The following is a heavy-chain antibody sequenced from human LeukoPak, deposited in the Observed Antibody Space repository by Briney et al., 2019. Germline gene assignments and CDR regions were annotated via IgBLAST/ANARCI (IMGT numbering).Heavy chain of an antibody. D-gene: IGHD5-12*01. CDR3: AKDKGAHVWATWDY. V-gene: IGHV3-23*01. Sequence: GGSLRLSCAASGFTFSSYAMSWVRQAPGKGREGVSAISGSGGSKYYADSVKGRFTIYRDNSKNTLYLQMKSLRAEDTAVYYCAKDKGAHVWATWDYWGQGTLVTVSS. CDR1: GFTFSSYA. CDR2: ISGSGGSK. J-gene: IGHJ4*02.